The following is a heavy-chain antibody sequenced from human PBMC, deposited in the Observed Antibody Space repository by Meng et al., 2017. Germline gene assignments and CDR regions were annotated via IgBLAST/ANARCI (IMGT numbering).Heavy chain of an antibody. CDR1: GYTFTGYY. V-gene: IGHV1-2*06. D-gene: IGHD6-19*01. Sequence: GRLGQVVAEVTKPGAAAKVACKAPGYTFTGYYLRCFHQSPGQQRKWMGRIKANSVGRNYSEKFHGNATMTRDTTISADSMKLRRLRSDDTAADDCAGDYSSVRYSSGSVDYWGQGTLVTVSS. J-gene: IGHJ4*02. CDR3: AGDYSSVRYSSGSVDY. CDR2: IKANSVGR.